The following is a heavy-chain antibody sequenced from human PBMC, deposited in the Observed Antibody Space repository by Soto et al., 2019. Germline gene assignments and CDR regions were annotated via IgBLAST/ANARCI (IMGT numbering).Heavy chain of an antibody. CDR3: AKDFIPRYGVYDAFDI. Sequence: EVQLLESGGGLVQPGGSLRLSCAASGFTFSNYAMSWVRQAPGKGPEWVSSTGGAGTDPDYADSVKGRFTISRDNSKNTLYLQMNSLRAEDTAIYYCAKDFIPRYGVYDAFDIWGQGTVVTVSS. CDR1: GFTFSNYA. D-gene: IGHD3-10*01. CDR2: TGGAGTDP. V-gene: IGHV3-23*01. J-gene: IGHJ3*02.